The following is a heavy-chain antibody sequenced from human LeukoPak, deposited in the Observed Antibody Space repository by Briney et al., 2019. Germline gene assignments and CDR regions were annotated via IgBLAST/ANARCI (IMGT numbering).Heavy chain of an antibody. CDR3: ARGGRRWLQSYYYYGMDV. J-gene: IGHJ6*02. CDR2: MNPNSGNT. CDR1: GYTFTSYD. Sequence: ASVKVSCKASGYTFTSYDINWVRQAPGQGLEWMGWMNPNSGNTGYAQKFQGRVTMTRYTSISTAYMELSSLRSEDTAVYYCARGGRRWLQSYYYYGMDVWGQGTTVTVSS. V-gene: IGHV1-8*01. D-gene: IGHD5-24*01.